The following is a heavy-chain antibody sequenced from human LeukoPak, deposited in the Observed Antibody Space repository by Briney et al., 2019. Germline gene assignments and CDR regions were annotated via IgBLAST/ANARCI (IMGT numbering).Heavy chain of an antibody. D-gene: IGHD2-2*01. J-gene: IGHJ4*02. CDR3: ARALGYCSSTSCQTFDY. CDR1: GGTFSRYA. CDR2: IIPIFGTA. Sequence: ASVKVSCKASGGTFSRYAFSWVRQAPGQGLEWMGGIIPIFGTANYAQKFQGRVTITADESTSTAYMELRSLRSDDTAVYYCARALGYCSSTSCQTFDYWGQGTLVTVSS. V-gene: IGHV1-69*13.